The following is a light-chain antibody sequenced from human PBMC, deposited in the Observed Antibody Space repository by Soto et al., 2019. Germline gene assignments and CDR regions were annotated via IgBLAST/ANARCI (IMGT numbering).Light chain of an antibody. CDR1: SSDVGSYNY. J-gene: IGLJ2*01. V-gene: IGLV2-8*01. Sequence: QSALTQPPSASGSPGQQVTISCTGTSSDVGSYNYVSWYQQHPGKAPKLMIYEVNKRPSGVPDRFSGSKSGNTASLTVSGLQAEDEADYYCSSYAGSNNLVFGGGTKLTVL. CDR3: SSYAGSNNLV. CDR2: EVN.